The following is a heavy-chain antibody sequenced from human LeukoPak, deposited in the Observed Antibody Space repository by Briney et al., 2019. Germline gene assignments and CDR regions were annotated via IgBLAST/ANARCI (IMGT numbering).Heavy chain of an antibody. V-gene: IGHV4-4*07. CDR3: ARVLPGQYCSGGSCYPKYYYYGMDV. CDR2: IYTSGST. J-gene: IGHJ6*02. CDR1: GGSISSYY. D-gene: IGHD2-15*01. Sequence: SETLSLTCTVSGGSISSYYWSWIRQPAGKGLEWIGRIYTSGSTNYNPSLKSRVTMSVDTSKNQFSLKLSSVTAADTAVYYCARVLPGQYCSGGSCYPKYYYYGMDVWGQGTTVTVSS.